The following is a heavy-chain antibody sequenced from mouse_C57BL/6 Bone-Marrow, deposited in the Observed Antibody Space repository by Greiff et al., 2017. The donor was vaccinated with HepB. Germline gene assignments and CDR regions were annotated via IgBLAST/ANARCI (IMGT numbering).Heavy chain of an antibody. J-gene: IGHJ2*01. D-gene: IGHD1-1*01. CDR1: GYTFTDYE. CDR2: IDPETGGT. V-gene: IGHV1-15*01. Sequence: QVQLKQSGAELVRPGASVTLSCKASGYTFTDYEMHWVKQTPVHGLEWIGAIDPETGGTAYNQKFKGKAILTADKSSSTAYMELRSLTSEDSAVYYCTRNYGSFPYFDYWGQGTTLTVSS. CDR3: TRNYGSFPYFDY.